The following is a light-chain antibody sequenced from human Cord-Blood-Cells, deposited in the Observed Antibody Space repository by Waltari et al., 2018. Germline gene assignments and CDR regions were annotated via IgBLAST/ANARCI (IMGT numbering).Light chain of an antibody. CDR3: QQYYSTPPT. CDR2: WAS. V-gene: IGKV4-1*01. J-gene: IGKJ1*01. Sequence: MTQSPDSLAVSLGERATINCKSSQSVLYSSNNKNYLAWYQPKPGQPPKLLIYWASTRESGVPDRFSGSGSGTDFTLTISSLQAEDVAVYYCQQYYSTPPTFGQGTKVEIK. CDR1: QSVLYSSNNKNY.